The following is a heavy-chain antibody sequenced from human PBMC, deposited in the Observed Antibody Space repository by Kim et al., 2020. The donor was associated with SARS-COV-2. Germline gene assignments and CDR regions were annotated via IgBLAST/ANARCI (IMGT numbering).Heavy chain of an antibody. CDR1: GGSISSSSYY. J-gene: IGHJ5*02. Sequence: SETLSLTFTVSGGSISSSSYYWGWIRQPPGKGLGWIGSIYYSGSTYYNPSLKSRVTISVDTSKNQFSLKLSAVTAADTAVYYCARVGIKRITIFGVVDPSNWFDPWGQGTLVTVSS. V-gene: IGHV4-39*01. D-gene: IGHD3-3*01. CDR3: ARVGIKRITIFGVVDPSNWFDP. CDR2: IYYSGST.